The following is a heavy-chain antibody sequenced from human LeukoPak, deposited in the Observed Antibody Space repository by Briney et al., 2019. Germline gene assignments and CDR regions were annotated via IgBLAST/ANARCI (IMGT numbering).Heavy chain of an antibody. Sequence: PGGSLRLSCTVSGFTVSYNYMSWIRQAPGKGLKWVSIIYSGGSTYYADSVRGRFTISRDNSKNTLYLQMNSLRAEDTAVYYCASLRPTSRQYFDYWGQGTLVTVSS. V-gene: IGHV3-66*01. CDR3: ASLRPTSRQYFDY. J-gene: IGHJ4*02. CDR2: IYSGGST. D-gene: IGHD6-25*01. CDR1: GFTVSYNY.